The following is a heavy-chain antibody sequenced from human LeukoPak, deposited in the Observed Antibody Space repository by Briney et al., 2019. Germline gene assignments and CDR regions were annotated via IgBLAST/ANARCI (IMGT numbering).Heavy chain of an antibody. CDR3: ARGEQLDAFDI. Sequence: ASVKVSCKASGYTFTSYGISWVRQAPGQGLEWMGWMNPNSGNTGYAQKFQGRVTITRNTSISTAYMELSSLRSEDTAVYYCARGEQLDAFDIWGQGTMVTVSS. V-gene: IGHV1-8*03. D-gene: IGHD6-6*01. CDR2: MNPNSGNT. J-gene: IGHJ3*02. CDR1: GYTFTSYG.